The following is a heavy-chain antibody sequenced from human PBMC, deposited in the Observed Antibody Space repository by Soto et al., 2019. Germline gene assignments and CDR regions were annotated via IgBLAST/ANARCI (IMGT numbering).Heavy chain of an antibody. CDR1: GGSIIGGGYY. V-gene: IGHV4-31*03. J-gene: IGHJ5*02. CDR3: ARSVDP. CDR2: IFYSWTT. Sequence: SETLSLTCTVSGGSIIGGGYYWSWIRQPPGKGLEWIGYIFYSWTTYYNPSLKSRVTISVYTSKSQFSLKLSSVSSSDRAVYYCARSVDPWGQGTLVTVSS.